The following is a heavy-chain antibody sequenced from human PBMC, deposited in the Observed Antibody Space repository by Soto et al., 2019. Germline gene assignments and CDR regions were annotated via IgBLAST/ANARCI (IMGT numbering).Heavy chain of an antibody. Sequence: SETLSLTCAVYTGSFSGYYWNWIRQPPGKGLEWIGEINHSGETTYNPSLMSRVTISVDTSKNQFSLTLTSVTAADKAVYYCARVRDWFDPWGQGTLVTV. CDR2: INHSGET. V-gene: IGHV4-34*01. J-gene: IGHJ5*02. CDR1: TGSFSGYY. D-gene: IGHD3-3*01. CDR3: ARVRDWFDP.